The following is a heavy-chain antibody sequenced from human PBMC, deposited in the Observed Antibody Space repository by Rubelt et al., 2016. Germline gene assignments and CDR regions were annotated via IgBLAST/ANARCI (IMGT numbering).Heavy chain of an antibody. CDR1: GESFSGYY. Sequence: QVQLQQWGAGLLKPSETLSLTCAVYGESFSGYYWTWIRQSPGMGLEWIGKVDHGGSTNYNPSLKSRVTISADRSNNQFSLKLTSVTAADTGVFYCARGSMLLWLWKQIPTGMDVWGQGTTVTVSS. V-gene: IGHV4-34*01. CDR2: VDHGGST. J-gene: IGHJ6*02. CDR3: ARGSMLLWLWKQIPTGMDV. D-gene: IGHD3-10*01.